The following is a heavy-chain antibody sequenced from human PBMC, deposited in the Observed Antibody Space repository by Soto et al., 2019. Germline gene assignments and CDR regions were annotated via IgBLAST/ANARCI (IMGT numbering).Heavy chain of an antibody. CDR3: ARGGRYSSSWYRYYYYYMDV. D-gene: IGHD6-13*01. CDR2: INHSGST. Sequence: SETLSLTCAVYGLSFSGYYWSWIRQPPGKGLEWIGEINHSGSTNYNPSLKSRVTISVDTSKNQFSLKLSSVTAAGTAVYYCARGGRYSSSWYRYYYYYMDVWGKGTTVTVSS. CDR1: GLSFSGYY. V-gene: IGHV4-34*01. J-gene: IGHJ6*03.